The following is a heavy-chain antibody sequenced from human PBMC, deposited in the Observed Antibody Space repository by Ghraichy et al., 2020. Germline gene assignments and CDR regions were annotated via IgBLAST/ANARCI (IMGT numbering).Heavy chain of an antibody. CDR2: IYYSGST. CDR3: ARAAYYYGSGSAIPDY. J-gene: IGHJ4*02. V-gene: IGHV4-59*01. D-gene: IGHD3-10*01. CDR1: GGSISSYY. Sequence: SETLFLTCTVSGGSISSYYWSWIRQPPGKGLEWIGYIYYSGSTNYNPSLKSRVTISVDTSKNQFSLKLSSVTAADTAVYYCARAAYYYGSGSAIPDYWGQGTLVTVSS.